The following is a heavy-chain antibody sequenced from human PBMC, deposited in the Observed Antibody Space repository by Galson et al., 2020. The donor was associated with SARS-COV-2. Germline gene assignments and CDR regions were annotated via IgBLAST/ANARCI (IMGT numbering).Heavy chain of an antibody. J-gene: IGHJ4*02. V-gene: IGHV3-48*01. CDR3: ARDDAYGFDS. D-gene: IGHD4-17*01. CDR2: IRDSGSPT. Sequence: GESLKIHCTASGFTFGTYPMNWVRQAPGKGPELVSNIRDSGSPTSYAASVKGRFTVSRDNAKNSLYLQLNSLRAEDTAVYYCARDDAYGFDSWGQGTLVTVSS. CDR1: GFTFGTYP.